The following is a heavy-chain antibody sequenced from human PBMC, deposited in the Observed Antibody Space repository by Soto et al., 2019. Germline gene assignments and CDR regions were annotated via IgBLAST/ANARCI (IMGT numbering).Heavy chain of an antibody. V-gene: IGHV1-69*01. Sequence: QAQLMQSGAEVKKPGSSVKVSCKASGGTFSGYAISWVRQAPGQGLEWMGGIIPILGITNYAQKFQGRITIAADESTGTVYMDLRSLRSEDTSVYYCARDPSSITGTTSSEDFQHWGQGTLVSVSS. D-gene: IGHD1-20*01. CDR3: ARDPSSITGTTSSEDFQH. CDR2: IIPILGIT. CDR1: GGTFSGYA. J-gene: IGHJ1*01.